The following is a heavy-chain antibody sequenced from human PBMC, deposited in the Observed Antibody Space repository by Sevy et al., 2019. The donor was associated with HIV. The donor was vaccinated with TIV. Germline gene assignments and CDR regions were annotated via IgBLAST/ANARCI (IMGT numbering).Heavy chain of an antibody. D-gene: IGHD3-22*01. CDR2: IYSDGRT. CDR1: GLSVSDNY. Sequence: GGFLRLSCAASGLSVSDNYMNWVRQAPGKGLELISVIYSDGRTYYADSVKGRFTISRDNSKNTLYLHMNNLRPEDTAVYYCARYPYYDARGYYYYYYGMDVWGQGTTVTVSS. V-gene: IGHV3-66*01. CDR3: ARYPYYDARGYYYYYYGMDV. J-gene: IGHJ6*02.